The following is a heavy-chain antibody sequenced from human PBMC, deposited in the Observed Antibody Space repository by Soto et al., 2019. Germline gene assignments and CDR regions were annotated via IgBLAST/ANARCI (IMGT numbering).Heavy chain of an antibody. Sequence: GESLKISCKGSGYSFTGYWITWVRQKPGKGLEWMGRIDPSDSQTYYSPSFRGHVTISVTKSITTVFLQWSSLRASDTAMYYCARQIYDSDTGPNFQYYFDSWGQGTPVTVSS. CDR2: IDPSDSQT. CDR1: GYSFTGYW. V-gene: IGHV5-10-1*01. J-gene: IGHJ4*02. CDR3: ARQIYDSDTGPNFQYYFDS. D-gene: IGHD3-22*01.